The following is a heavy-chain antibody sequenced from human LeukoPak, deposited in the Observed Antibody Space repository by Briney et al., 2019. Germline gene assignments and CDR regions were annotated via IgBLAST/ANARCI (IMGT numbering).Heavy chain of an antibody. D-gene: IGHD3-9*01. CDR2: ISSNGDNT. V-gene: IGHV3-64D*06. J-gene: IGHJ4*02. CDR3: VKVSVTGSSVDY. CDR1: GFTFRSYP. Sequence: SGGSLRLSCSVSGFTFRSYPMHWVRQAPGKGLEYVSAISSNGDNTYYADSVKGRFTISRDNSKNTLYLQMSSLRAEDTAVYYCVKVSVTGSSVDYWGQGTLVTVSS.